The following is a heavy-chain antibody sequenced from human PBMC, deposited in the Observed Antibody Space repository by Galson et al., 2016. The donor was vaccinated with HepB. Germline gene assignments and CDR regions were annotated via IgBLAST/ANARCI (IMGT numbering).Heavy chain of an antibody. Sequence: SLRLSCAASGFTFSSYAMSWIRQAPGKGLGWVSAISGNGYSTCYADSVTVRFAISRDNSKNTLYLQMNSLRAEDTAVYYCAKDGGRVSPLGYFDNWGQGTLVTVSP. CDR2: ISGNGYST. CDR1: GFTFSSYA. D-gene: IGHD6-13*01. J-gene: IGHJ4*02. V-gene: IGHV3-23*01. CDR3: AKDGGRVSPLGYFDN.